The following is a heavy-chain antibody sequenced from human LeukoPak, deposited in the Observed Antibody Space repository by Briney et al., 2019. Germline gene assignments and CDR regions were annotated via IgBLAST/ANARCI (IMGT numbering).Heavy chain of an antibody. D-gene: IGHD1-26*01. CDR2: IYYSGST. Sequence: PSETLSLTCTVSGGSITSYHYSWIRQPPGKGLEWIGYIYYSGSTNYNPSLKSRVTISVDTSKNQFSLKPSSVTAADTAVYYCARGGSGTYYHYWGQGTLVTVSS. CDR3: ARGGSGTYYHY. V-gene: IGHV4-59*01. J-gene: IGHJ4*02. CDR1: GGSITSYH.